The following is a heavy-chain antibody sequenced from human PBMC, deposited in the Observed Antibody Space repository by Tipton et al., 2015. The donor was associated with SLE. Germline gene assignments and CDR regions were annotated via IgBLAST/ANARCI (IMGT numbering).Heavy chain of an antibody. CDR1: GYTFSSYY. CDR3: AREWGSGIAVAGIPHAFDI. CDR2: ISPTGT. Sequence: QSGAEVKKPGASVKVSCKASGYTFSSYYMHWVRQAPGQGLEWMGIISPTGTTYAQKFQGRVTMTRDTSTSTVYMELSSLRSEDTAVYYCAREWGSGIAVAGIPHAFDIWGQGTMVTVSS. J-gene: IGHJ3*02. D-gene: IGHD6-19*01. V-gene: IGHV1-46*01.